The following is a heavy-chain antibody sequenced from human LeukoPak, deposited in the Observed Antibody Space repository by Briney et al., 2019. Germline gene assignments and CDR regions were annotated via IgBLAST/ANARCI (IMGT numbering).Heavy chain of an antibody. Sequence: SEILSLTCTVSACSISSGYYWGWIRQPPGKGLEWIGSIYHSGNTYYNPSLKSRVTMSVDTSKNQFSLNLRSVTAADTAVYYCVRADYSSSWSHEYFYMDVWGKGTTVTVSS. CDR1: ACSISSGYY. V-gene: IGHV4-38-2*02. CDR3: VRADYSSSWSHEYFYMDV. D-gene: IGHD6-13*01. J-gene: IGHJ6*03. CDR2: IYHSGNT.